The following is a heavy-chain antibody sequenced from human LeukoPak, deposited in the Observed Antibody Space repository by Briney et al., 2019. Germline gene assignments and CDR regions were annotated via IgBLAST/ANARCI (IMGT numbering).Heavy chain of an antibody. CDR2: IYSGGST. J-gene: IGHJ4*02. Sequence: GGSLRLSCAASGFTVSNNYMTWVRQAPGKGLEWVSLIYSGGSTYYADSVKGRFTISRDNSKNTLYLQMNSLRAEDTAVYYCACGYSCGLLIDYWGQETLVTVSS. CDR1: GFTVSNNY. V-gene: IGHV3-66*01. D-gene: IGHD5-18*01. CDR3: ACGYSCGLLIDY.